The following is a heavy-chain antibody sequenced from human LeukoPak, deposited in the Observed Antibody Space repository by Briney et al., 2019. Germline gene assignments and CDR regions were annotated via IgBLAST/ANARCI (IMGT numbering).Heavy chain of an antibody. V-gene: IGHV1-18*01. CDR3: ARVMYHDSSGYYYLLGDAFDI. Sequence: ASVKVSCKASGYTFTSYGISWVRQAPGQGLEWMGWISAYNGNTNYAQKLQGRVTMTTDTSTSTAYMELRSLRSDDTAVYYCARVMYHDSSGYYYLLGDAFDIWGQGTMVTVSS. J-gene: IGHJ3*02. CDR1: GYTFTSYG. CDR2: ISAYNGNT. D-gene: IGHD3-22*01.